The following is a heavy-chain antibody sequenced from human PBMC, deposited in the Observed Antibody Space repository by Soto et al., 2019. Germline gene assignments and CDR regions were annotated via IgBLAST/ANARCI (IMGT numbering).Heavy chain of an antibody. D-gene: IGHD6-13*01. CDR3: ASDGVAGIAALGWA. CDR2: IIPIFGTA. Sequence: QVQLVQSGAEVKKPGSSVKVSCKASGGTFSSYAISWVRQAPGQGLEWMGGIIPIFGTANYAQKFQGRVTITADESTRAAYMELSSLRSEDTAVYYCASDGVAGIAALGWAWGQGTLVTVSS. V-gene: IGHV1-69*12. CDR1: GGTFSSYA. J-gene: IGHJ4*02.